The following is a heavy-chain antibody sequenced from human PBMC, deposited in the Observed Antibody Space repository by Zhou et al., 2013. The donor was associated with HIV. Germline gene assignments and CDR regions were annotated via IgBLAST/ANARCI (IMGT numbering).Heavy chain of an antibody. CDR1: GYTLADLS. Sequence: QVQLVQSGTDVKKPGASVKVSCKVFGYTLADLSIHWVRQAPGKGLEWMGGFDPEYGETIYAQKFQGRVTMTADTSTDTAYMELSSLRSEDTAVYYCATVIYDYVWGSYRRYFDYWGQGTLVTVSS. CDR2: FDPEYGET. V-gene: IGHV1-24*01. J-gene: IGHJ4*02. CDR3: ATVIYDYVWGSYRRYFDY. D-gene: IGHD3-16*02.